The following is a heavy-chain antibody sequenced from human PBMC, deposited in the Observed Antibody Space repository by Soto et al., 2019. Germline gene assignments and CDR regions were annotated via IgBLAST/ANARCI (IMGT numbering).Heavy chain of an antibody. V-gene: IGHV1-8*01. CDR2: MNPNSGNT. J-gene: IGHJ6*02. CDR3: ERAEGDYYYYYGMDV. Sequence: ASVKVSCKASGYTFTSYDINWVRQATGQGLEWMGWMNPNSGNTGYAQKFQGRVTMTRNTSISTAYMELSSLRSEETAVYYCERAEGDYYYYYGMDVWGQGTTVTVSS. CDR1: GYTFTSYD.